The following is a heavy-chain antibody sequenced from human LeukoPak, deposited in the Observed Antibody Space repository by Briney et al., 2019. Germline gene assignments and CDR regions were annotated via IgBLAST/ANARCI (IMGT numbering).Heavy chain of an antibody. V-gene: IGHV3-7*04. CDR3: ARASYSYGSGSAFDI. D-gene: IGHD5-18*01. Sequence: PGGSLRLSCAASGFTFSSHWMSWVRQAPGKGLEWVANIRQDGSETYYVDSVKGRFTISRDNAKNSLYLQMNSLRAEDTAVYYCARASYSYGSGSAFDIWGQGTMVTVSS. J-gene: IGHJ3*02. CDR2: IRQDGSET. CDR1: GFTFSSHW.